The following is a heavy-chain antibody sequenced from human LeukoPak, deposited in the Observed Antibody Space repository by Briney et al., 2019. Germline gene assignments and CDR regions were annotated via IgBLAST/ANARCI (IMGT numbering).Heavy chain of an antibody. CDR2: IWYDGSNK. CDR1: GFTFSSYG. Sequence: PGRSLRLSCAASGFTFSSYGMHWVRQAPGKGLEWVAVIWYDGSNKYYADSVKGRFTISRDNSKNTLYLQMNSLRADDTAVYSGAKDRVVDYYDSSGIDDWGQGTLVTVSS. V-gene: IGHV3-33*06. D-gene: IGHD3-22*01. CDR3: AKDRVVDYYDSSGIDD. J-gene: IGHJ4*02.